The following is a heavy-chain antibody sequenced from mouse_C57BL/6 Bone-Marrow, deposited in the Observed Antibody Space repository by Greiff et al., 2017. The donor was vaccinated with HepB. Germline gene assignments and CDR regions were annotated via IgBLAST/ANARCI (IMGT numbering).Heavy chain of an antibody. CDR3: ARSYWVAY. V-gene: IGHV1-64*01. J-gene: IGHJ3*01. CDR2: IHPNSGST. Sequence: NFSFPSSFSPFPLSFLPFFHHIPLQFLYFILMIHPNSGSTNYNEKFKSKATLTVDKSSSTAYMQLSSLTSEDSAVYYCARSYWVAYWGQGTLVTVSA. CDR1: FSPFPLSF.